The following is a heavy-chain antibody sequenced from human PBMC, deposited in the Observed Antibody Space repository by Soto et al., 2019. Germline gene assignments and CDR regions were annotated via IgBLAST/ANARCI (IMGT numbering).Heavy chain of an antibody. V-gene: IGHV4-34*01. CDR2: INHSGSA. D-gene: IGHD5-12*01. J-gene: IGHJ3*02. CDR1: GGSFSGYY. CDR3: ATTDEATNDAFDI. Sequence: SETLSLTCAVYGGSFSGYYWSWIRQPPGKGLEWIGEINHSGSANYNPSLKSRVTISVDTSKNQFSLTLSSVTAADTAVYYCATTDEATNDAFDIWGQGTMVTVSS.